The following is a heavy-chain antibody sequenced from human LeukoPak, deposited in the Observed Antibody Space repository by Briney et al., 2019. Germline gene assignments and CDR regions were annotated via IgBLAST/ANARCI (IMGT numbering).Heavy chain of an antibody. CDR1: GGSISNYY. Sequence: SETLSLTCTASGGSISNYYWSWIRQPPGKGLEWIGHIYYSGSTNYNPSLKSRVTLSVDTSKNQFSLKLISVTAADTAVYYCARGAGKYYFHGMDVWGQGTTVTVSS. CDR2: IYYSGST. V-gene: IGHV4-59*01. CDR3: ARGAGKYYFHGMDV. J-gene: IGHJ6*02.